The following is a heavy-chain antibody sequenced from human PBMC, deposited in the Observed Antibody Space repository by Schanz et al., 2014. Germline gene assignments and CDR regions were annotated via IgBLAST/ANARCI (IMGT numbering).Heavy chain of an antibody. CDR1: GFTFSSYA. Sequence: PGGSLRLSCAASGFTFSSYAMSWVRQAPGKGLEWVSAISGSGGSTYYADSVKGRFTISRDSSKNTLYLQMNSLRPEDTAIYYCAKNQYDDVDLSSFYFDFWGQGTLVTVSS. J-gene: IGHJ4*02. CDR2: ISGSGGST. D-gene: IGHD3-10*02. V-gene: IGHV3-23*01. CDR3: AKNQYDDVDLSSFYFDF.